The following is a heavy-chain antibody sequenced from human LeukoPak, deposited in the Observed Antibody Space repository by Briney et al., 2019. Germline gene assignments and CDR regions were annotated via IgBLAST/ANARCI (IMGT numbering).Heavy chain of an antibody. CDR2: ISWNSGSI. CDR1: GFTFDDYA. CDR3: AKDRYSSGLMVDY. J-gene: IGHJ4*02. Sequence: GGSLRLSCAASGFTFDDYAMHWVRQAPGKGLEWVSGISWNSGSIGYADSVKGRFTISRDNAKSSLHLQMNRLRAEDPALYYCAKDRYSSGLMVDYWRQETLVTVSS. D-gene: IGHD3-22*01. V-gene: IGHV3-9*01.